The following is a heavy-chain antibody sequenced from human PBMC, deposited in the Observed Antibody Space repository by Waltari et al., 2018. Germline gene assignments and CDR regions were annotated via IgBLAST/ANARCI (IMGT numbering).Heavy chain of an antibody. CDR1: GYTFTGHY. V-gene: IGHV1-2*02. D-gene: IGHD1-1*01. CDR3: ARVTRDQGGTGREAY. CDR2: VKPNSGGT. Sequence: QVQLVQSGAEVKKPGASVKVSCKASGYTFTGHYMHWVRQAPGQGLEWMGGVKPNSGGTDYAQKVQGRVTMTRDTSISTAYMELSRLGSDATAVDYCARVTRDQGGTGREAYWGQGTLVTVSS. J-gene: IGHJ4*02.